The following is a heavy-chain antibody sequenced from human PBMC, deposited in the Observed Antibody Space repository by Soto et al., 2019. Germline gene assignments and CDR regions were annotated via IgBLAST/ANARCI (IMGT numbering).Heavy chain of an antibody. D-gene: IGHD2-15*01. CDR1: GFTFSTYA. CDR2: ISGSGRST. Sequence: EGSLRLSCAASGFTFSTYAMTWVRQAPGKGLEWVSAISGSGRSTYYADSVKGRFTISRDNSKNTLYLQMNSLRAEDTAVYYCAKSDSYCTGGTCYSHSYYYMDVWGKGTTVTVSS. J-gene: IGHJ6*03. V-gene: IGHV3-23*01. CDR3: AKSDSYCTGGTCYSHSYYYMDV.